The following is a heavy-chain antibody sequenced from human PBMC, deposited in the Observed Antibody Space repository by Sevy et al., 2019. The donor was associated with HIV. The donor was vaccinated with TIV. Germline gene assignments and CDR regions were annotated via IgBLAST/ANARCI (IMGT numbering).Heavy chain of an antibody. CDR2: LSFGCGEL. V-gene: IGHV3-23*01. J-gene: IGHJ4*02. D-gene: IGHD2-8*01. CDR3: AREGCTKPHDY. Sequence: GGSLRLSCAASGFTFSKYSMSWVRQPPGKGLEWVSTLSFGCGELNYADSVKGRFTISGENSKSSVYLQMNNLRPEDTAVYYCAREGCTKPHDYWGQGTLVTVSS. CDR1: GFTFSKYS.